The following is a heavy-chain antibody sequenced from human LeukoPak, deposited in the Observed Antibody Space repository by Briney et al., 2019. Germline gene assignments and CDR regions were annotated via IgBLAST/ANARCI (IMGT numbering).Heavy chain of an antibody. CDR1: GYSFTSYW. CDR2: IYPGDSDT. CDR3: ARHPDSYSSSWEFDY. Sequence: GESLKISCKGSGYSFTSYWIGWVRQMPGEGLEWMGIIYPGDSDTRYSPSFQGQVTISADKSISTAYLQWSSLKASDTAMYYCARHPDSYSSSWEFDYWGQGTLVTVSS. D-gene: IGHD6-13*01. V-gene: IGHV5-51*01. J-gene: IGHJ4*02.